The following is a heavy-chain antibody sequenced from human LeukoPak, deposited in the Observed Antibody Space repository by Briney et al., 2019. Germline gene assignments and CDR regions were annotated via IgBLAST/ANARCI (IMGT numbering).Heavy chain of an antibody. CDR2: ISWNSGSI. V-gene: IGHV3-9*01. Sequence: PGRSLRLSCAASGFTFDDYAMHWVRQAPGKGLEWVSGISWNSGSIGYADSVKVRFTISRDNAKNSLYLQMNSLRAEDTALYYCAKDIAWGYDSSGYYGAFDIWGQGTMVTVSS. D-gene: IGHD3-22*01. J-gene: IGHJ3*02. CDR1: GFTFDDYA. CDR3: AKDIAWGYDSSGYYGAFDI.